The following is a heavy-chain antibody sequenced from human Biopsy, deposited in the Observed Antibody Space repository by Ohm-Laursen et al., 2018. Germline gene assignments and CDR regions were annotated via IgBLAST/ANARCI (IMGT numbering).Heavy chain of an antibody. V-gene: IGHV4-59*02. D-gene: IGHD3-22*01. CDR3: ASVVLGPTNDAFDL. J-gene: IGHJ3*01. Sequence: TLSLTCIVSGDSVTKYYWSWIRQPPGKGLEWIGHIYYSVMTNYNPSLQSRVSISVDTSRNQVSLTLSSVTAADTAMYYCASVVLGPTNDAFDLWGQGTMVVVSS. CDR2: IYYSVMT. CDR1: GDSVTKYY.